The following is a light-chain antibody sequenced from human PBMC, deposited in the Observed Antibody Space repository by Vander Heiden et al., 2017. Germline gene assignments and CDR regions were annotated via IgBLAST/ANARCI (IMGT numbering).Light chain of an antibody. V-gene: IGKV3-11*01. CDR3: QQRSNWLWT. CDR2: DAS. Sequence: EMVLTQSPATPSLSPGERATLSCRASQSVRSYLAWYQQKPRQAPRLLIYDASNRATGIPARFSGSGSGTDFTLTISSLEPEDFAVYYCQQRSNWLWTFGQGTKVEIK. CDR1: QSVRSY. J-gene: IGKJ1*01.